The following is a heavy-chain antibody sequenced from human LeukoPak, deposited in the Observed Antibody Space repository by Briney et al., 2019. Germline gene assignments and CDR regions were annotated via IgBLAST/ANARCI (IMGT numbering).Heavy chain of an antibody. V-gene: IGHV3-74*01. CDR1: GFTFTDYW. Sequence: GGSLRLSCAASGFTFTDYWMHWVRQAPGKGLVWVSRVDHDGSGTAYADSVTGRFTISRDNAKNTLNLQMNSLRAEDTAVYYCARDKKSGESSEIDYWGQGTLVTVSS. D-gene: IGHD3-10*01. J-gene: IGHJ4*02. CDR3: ARDKKSGESSEIDY. CDR2: VDHDGSGT.